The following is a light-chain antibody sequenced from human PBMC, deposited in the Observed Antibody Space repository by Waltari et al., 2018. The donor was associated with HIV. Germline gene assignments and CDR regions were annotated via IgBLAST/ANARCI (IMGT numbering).Light chain of an antibody. CDR1: QNIGYN. CDR3: QQSHILPLT. V-gene: IGKV1-39*01. Sequence: DIQMTQSTSSLSASVGYRVTIPCRPSQNIGYNLIWYQQKPGKAPKLLLYSSSSWQNGVPSRFSGSGSATHFTLTISSLQPEDFATYHCQQSHILPLTFGQGTKVEI. J-gene: IGKJ1*01. CDR2: SSS.